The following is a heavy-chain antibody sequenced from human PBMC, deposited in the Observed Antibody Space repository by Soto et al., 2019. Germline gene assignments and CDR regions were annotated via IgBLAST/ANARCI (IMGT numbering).Heavy chain of an antibody. CDR1: GFTFSSYG. V-gene: IGHV3-30*18. J-gene: IGHJ5*02. CDR2: ISYDGSNK. CDR3: AKGDYYYGSGSYYWFDP. Sequence: GGSLRLSCAASGFTFSSYGMHWVRQAPGKGLEWVAVISYDGSNKYYADSVKGRFTISRDNSKNTLYLQMNSLRAEDTAVYYCAKGDYYYGSGSYYWFDPWGQGTLVTVSS. D-gene: IGHD3-10*01.